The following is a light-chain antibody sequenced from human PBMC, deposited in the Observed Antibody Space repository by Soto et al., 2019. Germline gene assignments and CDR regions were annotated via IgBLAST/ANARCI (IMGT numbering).Light chain of an antibody. CDR1: SSDVGGYNY. CDR2: DVS. V-gene: IGLV2-14*01. Sequence: QSALTQPASVSGSPGQSITISCTGTSSDVGGYNYVSWYQQHPGKAPKLMIYDVSNRPSGVSNRFSGSKSGNTASLTISGLQAEDEADYYCSYYPSSSTLLYVFGTGTKLTVL. J-gene: IGLJ1*01. CDR3: SYYPSSSTLLYV.